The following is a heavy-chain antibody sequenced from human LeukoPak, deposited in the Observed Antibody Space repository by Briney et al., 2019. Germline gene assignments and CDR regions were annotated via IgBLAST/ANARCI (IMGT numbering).Heavy chain of an antibody. CDR1: GGTFSSYA. Sequence: GASVKVSCKASGGTFSSYAISWVRQAPGQGLEWMGGIIPIFGTANSAQKFQGRVTITADKSTSTAYMELSSLRSEDTAVYYCALFGAAGRTDTFDIWGQGTMVTVSS. CDR2: IIPIFGTA. D-gene: IGHD6-13*01. V-gene: IGHV1-69*06. CDR3: ALFGAAGRTDTFDI. J-gene: IGHJ3*02.